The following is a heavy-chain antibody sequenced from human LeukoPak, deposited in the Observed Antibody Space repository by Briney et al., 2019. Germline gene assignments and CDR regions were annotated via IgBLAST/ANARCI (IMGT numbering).Heavy chain of an antibody. V-gene: IGHV4-34*01. CDR2: INHSGST. CDR1: GGSFSGYY. J-gene: IGHJ6*02. D-gene: IGHD2-2*01. CDR3: ARGGHCLGYCSSTSCYCMGPHDYKSKKSQIPYYYYYGMDV. Sequence: SETLSLTCAVYGGSFSGYYWSWIRQPPGKGLEWIGEINHSGSTNYNPSLKSRVTISVDTSKNQFSLKLSSVTAADTAVYYCARGGHCLGYCSSTSCYCMGPHDYKSKKSQIPYYYYYGMDVWGQGTTVTVSS.